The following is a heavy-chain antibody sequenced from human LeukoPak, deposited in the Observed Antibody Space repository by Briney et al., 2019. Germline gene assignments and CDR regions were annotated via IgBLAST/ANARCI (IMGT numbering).Heavy chain of an antibody. D-gene: IGHD4-17*01. CDR3: ARAPPQTVMDNWFDP. J-gene: IGHJ5*02. CDR2: ISSSSSYI. Sequence: PGGSLRLSCAASGFTFSSYSMNWVRQAPGKGLEWVSSISSSSSYIYYADSVKGRFTISRDNAKNSLYLQMNSLRAEDTAVYYCARAPPQTVMDNWFDPWGQGTLVTVSS. V-gene: IGHV3-21*01. CDR1: GFTFSSYS.